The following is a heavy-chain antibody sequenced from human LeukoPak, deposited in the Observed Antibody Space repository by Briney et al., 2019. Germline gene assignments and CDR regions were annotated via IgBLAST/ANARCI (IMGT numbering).Heavy chain of an antibody. CDR2: ISGSGGST. D-gene: IGHD3-3*01. V-gene: IGHV3-23*01. Sequence: GGSLRLSCAASGFNYSSYTMNWVRQAPGKGLEWVSAISGSGGSTYYADSVKGRFTISRDNSKNTLYLQMNSLRAEDTAVYYCAKDPIFHGRGQPQDAFDIWGQGTMVTGSS. CDR1: GFNYSSYT. CDR3: AKDPIFHGRGQPQDAFDI. J-gene: IGHJ3*02.